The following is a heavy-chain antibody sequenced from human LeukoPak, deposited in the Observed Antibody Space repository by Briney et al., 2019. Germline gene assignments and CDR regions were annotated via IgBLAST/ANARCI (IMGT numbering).Heavy chain of an antibody. Sequence: ETLSLTCTVSGGSISSYYWSWIRQPPGKGLEWVSYISSSSSTIYYADSVKGRFTISRDNAKNSLYLQMNSLRAEDTAVYYCASQRFLEWLLCIDYWGQGTLVTVSS. CDR2: ISSSSSTI. J-gene: IGHJ4*02. D-gene: IGHD3-3*01. V-gene: IGHV3-48*01. CDR1: GGSISSYY. CDR3: ASQRFLEWLLCIDY.